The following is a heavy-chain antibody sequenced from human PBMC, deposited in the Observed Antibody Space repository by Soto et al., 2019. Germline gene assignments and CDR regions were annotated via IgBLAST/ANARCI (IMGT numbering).Heavy chain of an antibody. CDR2: IYYSGTT. V-gene: IGHV4-31*03. J-gene: IGHJ4*02. CDR3: ARTDTSSYYVGY. D-gene: IGHD3-22*01. CDR1: AGSINSGGYY. Sequence: QVQLQESGPGLVKPSQTLSLTCTVSAGSINSGGYYWSWIRQHPGKGLEWIGYIYYSGTTYYNPSLRSRVTISLYTSANQFSLKLNSVTAADTAVYYCARTDTSSYYVGYWGQGTLVTVSS.